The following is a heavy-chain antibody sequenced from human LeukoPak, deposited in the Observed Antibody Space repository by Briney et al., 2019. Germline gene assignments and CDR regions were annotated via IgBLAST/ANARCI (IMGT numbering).Heavy chain of an antibody. J-gene: IGHJ4*02. V-gene: IGHV4-31*03. CDR2: IYYSGST. CDR3: ARDAGFSSGWSSFEY. D-gene: IGHD6-19*01. CDR1: GGSISSGGFF. Sequence: PSETLSLTCTVSGGSISSGGFFWSWVRQHPGQGLEWIGYIYYSGSTYYNPSLKSRVSVDTPNSQFFLKLTSVTAADTAVYYCARDAGFSSGWSSFEYWGQGMLVTVSS.